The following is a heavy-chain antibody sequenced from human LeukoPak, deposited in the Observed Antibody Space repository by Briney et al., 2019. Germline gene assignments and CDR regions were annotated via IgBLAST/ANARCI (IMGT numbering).Heavy chain of an antibody. D-gene: IGHD3-22*01. J-gene: IGHJ4*02. Sequence: SQTLSLTCTVSGGSISSGSYYWSWIRQPAGKGLEWIGRIYTSGSTNYNPSLKSRVTISVDTSKNQFSLKLSSVTAAGTAVYYCARDLVTRPNNYYDSSGYYSLIDYWGQGTLVTVSS. CDR3: ARDLVTRPNNYYDSSGYYSLIDY. CDR2: IYTSGST. V-gene: IGHV4-61*02. CDR1: GGSISSGSYY.